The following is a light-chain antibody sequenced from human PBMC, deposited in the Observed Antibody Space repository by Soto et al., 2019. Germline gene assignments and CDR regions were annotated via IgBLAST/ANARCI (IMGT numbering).Light chain of an antibody. CDR1: SSDVGGHNY. J-gene: IGLJ1*01. CDR3: CSYAGSYTYV. V-gene: IGLV2-11*01. Sequence: QSVLTQPRSVSGSPGQSVTISCTGTSSDVGGHNYVSWYQQHPGKAPKLMISSVSKRPSGVPDRFSGSKSGNTVSLTISGLQAEDEADYYCCSYAGSYTYVFGTGTKVTVL. CDR2: SVS.